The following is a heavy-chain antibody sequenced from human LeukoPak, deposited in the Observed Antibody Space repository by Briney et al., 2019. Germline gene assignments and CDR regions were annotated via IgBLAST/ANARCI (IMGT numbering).Heavy chain of an antibody. CDR3: ATDYSSGYFGFQY. CDR2: ISYVESNK. J-gene: IGHJ4*02. Sequence: GGSLRLSCAASGFTFSSYGMHWVRQAPGKGLEWVAVISYVESNKYYADSVKGRFTISRDNSKNMLYLQMNSLRAEDTAVYYCATDYSSGYFGFQYWGQGTLVTVSS. V-gene: IGHV3-30*03. CDR1: GFTFSSYG. D-gene: IGHD3-22*01.